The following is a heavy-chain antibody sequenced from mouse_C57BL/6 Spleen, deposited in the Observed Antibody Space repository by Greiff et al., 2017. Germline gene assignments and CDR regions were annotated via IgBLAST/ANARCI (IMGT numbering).Heavy chain of an antibody. Sequence: VQLQQSGPELVKPGASVKLSCKASGYTFTSYDINWVKQRPGQGLEWIGWIYPRDGSTKYNGKFKGKATLTVDTSSSTAYMELHSLTSEDSAVYFCARSERSNPPWFAYWGQGTLVTVSA. CDR1: GYTFTSYD. D-gene: IGHD2-5*01. J-gene: IGHJ3*01. CDR2: IYPRDGST. CDR3: ARSERSNPPWFAY. V-gene: IGHV1-85*01.